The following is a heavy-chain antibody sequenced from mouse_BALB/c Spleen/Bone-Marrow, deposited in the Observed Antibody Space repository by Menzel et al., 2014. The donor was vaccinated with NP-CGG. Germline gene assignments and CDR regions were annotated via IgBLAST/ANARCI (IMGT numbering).Heavy chain of an antibody. CDR3: ARHAYYDQTEVSFVY. CDR2: ISGGGSYT. J-gene: IGHJ3*01. CDR1: GFSFNSYG. V-gene: IGHV5-9-2*01. D-gene: IGHD2-4*01. Sequence: VQLKESGGGLVKSGGSLKLSCAASGFSFNSYGMHWVRPTPEQRLEWVATISGGGSYTFYPESVKGRFTISRDNAKINLYLQLSSLRSEDTALYYCARHAYYDQTEVSFVYWGQGTLVTVSA.